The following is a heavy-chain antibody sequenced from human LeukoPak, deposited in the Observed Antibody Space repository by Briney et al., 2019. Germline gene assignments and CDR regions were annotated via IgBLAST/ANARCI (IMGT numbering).Heavy chain of an antibody. CDR2: MNPNSGNT. CDR3: ARGNGDSRDYYYYYMDV. V-gene: IGHV1-8*01. Sequence: ASVEVSCKASGYTFTSYDINWVRQATGQGLEWMGWMNPNSGNTGYAQKFQGRVTMTRNTSISTAYMELSSLRSEDTAVYYCARGNGDSRDYYYYYMDVWGKGTTVTVSS. CDR1: GYTFTSYD. J-gene: IGHJ6*03. D-gene: IGHD2-21*02.